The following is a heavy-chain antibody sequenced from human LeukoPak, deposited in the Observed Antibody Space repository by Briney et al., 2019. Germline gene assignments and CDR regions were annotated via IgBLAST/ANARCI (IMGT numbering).Heavy chain of an antibody. CDR1: GGSISSSNYY. D-gene: IGHD6-6*01. Sequence: SETLSLTCTVSGGSISSSNYYWDWIRQPPGKGLEWIGCIYYSGTTYYNPSLKSRLTISVDTSKNQFSLRLSSVTAADTAVYYCARHNTSSPPDYWGQGTVVTVSS. CDR2: IYYSGTT. J-gene: IGHJ4*02. CDR3: ARHNTSSPPDY. V-gene: IGHV4-39*01.